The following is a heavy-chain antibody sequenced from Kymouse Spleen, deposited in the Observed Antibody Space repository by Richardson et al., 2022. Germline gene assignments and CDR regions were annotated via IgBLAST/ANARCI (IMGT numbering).Heavy chain of an antibody. D-gene: IGHD3-10*01. CDR3: ARDTYYGSGSYDAFDI. Sequence: EVQLVESGGGLVQPGGSLRLSCAASGFTFSSYWMSWVRQAPGKGLEWVANIKQDGSEKYYVDSVKGRFTISRDNAKNSLYLQMNSLRAEDTAVYYCARDTYYGSGSYDAFDIWGQGTMVTVSS. V-gene: IGHV3-7*01. J-gene: IGHJ3*02. CDR1: GFTFSSYW. CDR2: IKQDGSEK.